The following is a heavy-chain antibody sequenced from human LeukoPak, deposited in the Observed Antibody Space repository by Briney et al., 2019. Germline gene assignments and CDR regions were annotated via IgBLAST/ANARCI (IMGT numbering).Heavy chain of an antibody. CDR3: ARGDLYYDFWSGYGYYFDY. V-gene: IGHV4-34*01. D-gene: IGHD3-3*01. CDR1: GGSFSGYY. CDR2: INHSGST. Sequence: SETLSLTCAVYGGSFSGYYWSWIRQPPGKGLKWIGEINHSGSTNYNPSLKSRVTISVDTSKNQFSLKLSSVTAADTAVYYCARGDLYYDFWSGYGYYFDYWGQGTLVTVSS. J-gene: IGHJ4*02.